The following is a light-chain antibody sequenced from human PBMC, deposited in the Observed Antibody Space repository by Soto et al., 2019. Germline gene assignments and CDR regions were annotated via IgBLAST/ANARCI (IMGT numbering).Light chain of an antibody. CDR2: EVS. CDR1: ISDVGGYNY. Sequence: QSVLTQPASVSGSPGQSITIACTGTISDVGGYNYVSWYQQHPGKAPKLMIYEVSNRPSGVSNRFYGSKSGNTASLTISGLQAEDEADYYCSSYTSSSTPYVFGTGTKVTVL. V-gene: IGLV2-14*01. J-gene: IGLJ1*01. CDR3: SSYTSSSTPYV.